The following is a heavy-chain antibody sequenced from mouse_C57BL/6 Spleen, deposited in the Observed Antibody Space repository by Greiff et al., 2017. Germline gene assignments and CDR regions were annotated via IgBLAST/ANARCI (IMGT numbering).Heavy chain of an antibody. J-gene: IGHJ3*01. CDR1: GYTFTSYW. D-gene: IGHD2-5*01. CDR3: ARAGIYSNYGCAY. CDR2: INPSNGGT. Sequence: QVQLQQPGTELVKPGASVKLSCKASGYTFTSYWMLWVRQRPGQGLEWIGNINPSNGGTNYTEKFKGKVTLTVDNSYSTAYMQLSRLTSEDYAVDSCARAGIYSNYGCAYWGQGTLVTVSA. V-gene: IGHV1-53*01.